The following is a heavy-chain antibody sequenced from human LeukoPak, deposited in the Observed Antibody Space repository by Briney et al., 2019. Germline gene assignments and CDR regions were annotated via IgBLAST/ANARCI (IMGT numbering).Heavy chain of an antibody. J-gene: IGHJ5*02. V-gene: IGHV1-69*04. CDR2: IIPIFDVT. D-gene: IGHD2-8*02. CDR1: GDSLSSHE. CDR3: ARRIYCTGGECYDGWFDP. Sequence: GASVKVSCKASGDSLSSHELSWVRQAPGQGLEWMGRIIPIFDVTTYAQKFQGRGTITADKSTSTAYMELRSLRSEDTDVYYCARRIYCTGGECYDGWFDPWGQGTLVTVSS.